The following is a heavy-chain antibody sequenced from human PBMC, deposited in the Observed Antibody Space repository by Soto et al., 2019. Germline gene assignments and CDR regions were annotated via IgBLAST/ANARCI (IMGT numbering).Heavy chain of an antibody. CDR1: GFTFSRYT. D-gene: IGHD3-16*02. CDR3: AKALGELSPESYDY. V-gene: IGHV3-21*01. CDR2: ISSISHYI. J-gene: IGHJ4*02. Sequence: PGGSLRLSCAASGFTFSRYTIDWVRQAPGKGLEWVSSISSISHYIYYADSVKGRFTISRDSSEKTLYLQMNSLRPEDTAVYYCAKALGELSPESYDYWGQGTLVTVSS.